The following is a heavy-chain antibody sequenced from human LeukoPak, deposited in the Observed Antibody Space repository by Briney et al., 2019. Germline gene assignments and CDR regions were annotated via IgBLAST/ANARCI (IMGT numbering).Heavy chain of an antibody. CDR3: ARVSLRYGDYGDYYYYGMDV. D-gene: IGHD4-17*01. V-gene: IGHV1-69*04. J-gene: IGHJ6*02. CDR2: IIPILGIA. CDR1: GGTFSSYA. Sequence: SVKVSCKASGGTFSSYAISWVRQAPGQGLEWMGRIIPILGIANYAQKFQGRVTITADKSTSTAYMELSSLRSDDTAVYYCARVSLRYGDYGDYYYYGMDVWGQGTTVTVSS.